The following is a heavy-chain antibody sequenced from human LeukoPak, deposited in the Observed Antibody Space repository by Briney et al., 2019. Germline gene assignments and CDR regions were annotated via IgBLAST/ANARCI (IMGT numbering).Heavy chain of an antibody. D-gene: IGHD6-19*01. CDR3: ALAVAAPGDY. CDR2: IRYDGSNK. V-gene: IGHV3-30*02. J-gene: IGHJ4*02. CDR1: GFTFSSYS. Sequence: SGGSLRLSCAASGFTFSSYSMHWVRQAPGKGLEWVAFIRYDGSNKYYADSVKGRFTISRDNSKNTLYLQMNSLRAEDTAVYYCALAVAAPGDYWGQGTLVTVSS.